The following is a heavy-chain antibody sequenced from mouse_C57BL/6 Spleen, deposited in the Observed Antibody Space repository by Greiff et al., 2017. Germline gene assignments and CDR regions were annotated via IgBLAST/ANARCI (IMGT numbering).Heavy chain of an antibody. V-gene: IGHV1-52*01. CDR3: ARTEGLDY. Sequence: QVQLQQSGAELVRPGSSVKLSCKASGFTFTSYWMQWVKQRPIQGLEWIGNIDPSDSETHYNQKFKDKATFTVDKSSSTAYMQLSSLTADDAAVYYCARTEGLDYWGQGTILTVS. CDR2: IDPSDSET. J-gene: IGHJ2*01. CDR1: GFTFTSYW.